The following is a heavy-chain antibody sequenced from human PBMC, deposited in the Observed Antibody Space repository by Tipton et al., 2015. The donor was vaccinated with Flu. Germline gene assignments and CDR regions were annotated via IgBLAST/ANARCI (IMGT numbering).Heavy chain of an antibody. D-gene: IGHD1-1*01. J-gene: IGHJ5*02. V-gene: IGHV4-39*01. Sequence: LRLSCAVSGSSVNSSTYYWAWLRQPPGKGLEWIASIYYSGSTYYNPSLKSRISVSIDASKSQFSLKLRSVTAADTAVYYCAGHLRVIQPPTISLFYWFDPWGQGTLVTVSS. CDR3: AGHLRVIQPPTISLFYWFDP. CDR2: IYYSGST. CDR1: GSSVNSSTYY.